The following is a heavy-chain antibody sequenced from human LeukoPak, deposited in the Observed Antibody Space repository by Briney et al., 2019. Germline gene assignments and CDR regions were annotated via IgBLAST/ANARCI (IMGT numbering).Heavy chain of an antibody. V-gene: IGHV4-61*01. Sequence: SETLSLTCTVSGGSISSSSYYWSWIRQPPGKGLEWIGYIYYSGSTDYNPSLKSRVTISVDTSKNQFSLKLSSVTAADTAVYYCARTLGSGVSDYWGLGTLVTVSS. CDR3: ARTLGSGVSDY. CDR2: IYYSGST. J-gene: IGHJ4*02. D-gene: IGHD3-10*01. CDR1: GGSISSSSYY.